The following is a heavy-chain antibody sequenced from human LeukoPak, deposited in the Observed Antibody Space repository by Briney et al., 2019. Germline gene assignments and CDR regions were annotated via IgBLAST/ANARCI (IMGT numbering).Heavy chain of an antibody. CDR2: ISSSSSYM. V-gene: IGHV3-21*01. J-gene: IGHJ3*02. CDR1: GFTFSSYS. D-gene: IGHD3-22*01. Sequence: GGSLRLSCAASGFTFSSYSMNWVRQAPGKGLEWVSSISSSSSYMYYADSVKGRFTISRDNAKNSLYLQMNSLRAEDTAVYYCARDLWRYYYDSSGYKTDAFDIWGQGTMVTVSS. CDR3: ARDLWRYYYDSSGYKTDAFDI.